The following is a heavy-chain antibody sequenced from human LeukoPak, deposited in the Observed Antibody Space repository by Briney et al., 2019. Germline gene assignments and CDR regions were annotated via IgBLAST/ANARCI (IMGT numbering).Heavy chain of an antibody. J-gene: IGHJ5*02. V-gene: IGHV3-7*01. Sequence: GGSLRLSCAASGFTFSSYWMSWVRQAPGKGLEWVANIKQDGSEKYYVDSVKGRFTISRDNAKNSLYLQMNSLRAEDTAVYYCAREWHIVVVGGNWFDPWGQGTLVTVSS. CDR1: GFTFSSYW. D-gene: IGHD2-2*01. CDR3: AREWHIVVVGGNWFDP. CDR2: IKQDGSEK.